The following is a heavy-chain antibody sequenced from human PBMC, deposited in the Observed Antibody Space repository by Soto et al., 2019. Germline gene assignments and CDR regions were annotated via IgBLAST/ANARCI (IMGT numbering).Heavy chain of an antibody. J-gene: IGHJ5*02. CDR3: ARLGGWFDP. CDR2: IYYSGST. CDR1: GGSISSSSYY. D-gene: IGHD6-13*01. Sequence: SETLSLTCTVSGGSISSSSYYWGWIRQPPGKGLEWIGSIYYSGSTYYNPSLKSRVTISVDTSKNQFSLKLSSVTAADTAVYYCARLGGWFDPWGQGTLVTVSS. V-gene: IGHV4-39*01.